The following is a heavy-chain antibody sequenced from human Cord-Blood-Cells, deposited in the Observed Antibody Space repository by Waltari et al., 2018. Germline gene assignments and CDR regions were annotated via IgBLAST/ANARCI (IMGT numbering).Heavy chain of an antibody. CDR3: ARERPLIGYDSSGYYYIHDY. CDR1: GGSFSGYY. CDR2: INHSGRT. J-gene: IGHJ4*02. D-gene: IGHD3-22*01. V-gene: IGHV4-34*01. Sequence: QVQLQQWGAGLLKPSETLSLTCAVYGGSFSGYYWSWIRQPPGKGLAWIGEINHSGRTNYNPSLKSRVTISVDTSRNQFSLKLSSVTAADTAVYYCARERPLIGYDSSGYYYIHDYWGQGTLVTVSS.